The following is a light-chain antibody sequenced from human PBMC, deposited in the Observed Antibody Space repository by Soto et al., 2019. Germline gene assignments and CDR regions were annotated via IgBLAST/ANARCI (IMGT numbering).Light chain of an antibody. V-gene: IGLV2-14*01. CDR3: CSYAGSYTFE. CDR2: AVS. Sequence: QSALTQPASVSGSPGQSITISCTGTSSDVGLYDYVSWYQQHPGKAPQLMIYAVSNRPSGVSNRFSASKSGNTASLFISGLQAEDEADYYCCSYAGSYTFEFGGGTKLTVL. CDR1: SSDVGLYDY. J-gene: IGLJ3*02.